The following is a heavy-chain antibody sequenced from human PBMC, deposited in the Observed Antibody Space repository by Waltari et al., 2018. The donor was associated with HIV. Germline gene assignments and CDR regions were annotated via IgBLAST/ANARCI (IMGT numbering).Heavy chain of an antibody. D-gene: IGHD5-12*01. Sequence: QVHLVQSGAEVKKPGSSVRVSCKASGGTFNSFAISWVRQAPGQGLEWMGGIIPIYGAAEYTQKVQGRVTFTAEESTSTAYMELSSLRFEDTAVYYCARDVDNNGVDVWGQGTTVTVSS. V-gene: IGHV1-69*12. CDR3: ARDVDNNGVDV. CDR1: GGTFNSFA. J-gene: IGHJ6*02. CDR2: IIPIYGAA.